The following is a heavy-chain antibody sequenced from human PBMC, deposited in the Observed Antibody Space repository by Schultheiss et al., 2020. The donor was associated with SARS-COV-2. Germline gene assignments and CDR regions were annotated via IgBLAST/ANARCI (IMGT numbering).Heavy chain of an antibody. CDR3: ARDTYHAGWQGPLDP. D-gene: IGHD2-15*01. CDR2: ISGSGGST. Sequence: GGSLRLSCAASGFTFSTFAMTWVRQSPGKGLEWVSAISGSGGSTYYADSVKGRFTISRDNSKNTLYLQMNSLRAEDTAVYYCARDTYHAGWQGPLDPWGQGTLVTVSS. CDR1: GFTFSTFA. V-gene: IGHV3-23*01. J-gene: IGHJ5*02.